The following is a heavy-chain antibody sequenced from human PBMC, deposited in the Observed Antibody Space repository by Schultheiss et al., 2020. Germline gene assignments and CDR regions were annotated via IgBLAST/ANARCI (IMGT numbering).Heavy chain of an antibody. D-gene: IGHD3-10*01. J-gene: IGHJ6*02. CDR3: ARLNYYGSGSYLVSYYGMDV. V-gene: IGHV4-4*02. CDR2: IYHSGST. Sequence: SETLSLTCAVSGGSISSSNWWSWVRQPPGKGLEWIGEIYHSGSTNYNPSLKSRVTISVDKSKNQFSLKLSSVTAADTAVYYCARLNYYGSGSYLVSYYGMDVWGQGTTVTVSS. CDR1: GGSISSSNW.